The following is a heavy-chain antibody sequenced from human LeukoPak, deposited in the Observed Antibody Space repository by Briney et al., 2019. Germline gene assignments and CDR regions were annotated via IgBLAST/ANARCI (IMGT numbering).Heavy chain of an antibody. CDR1: GYTFTSYG. V-gene: IGHV1-18*01. Sequence: ASVKVSCKASGYTFTSYGISWVRQAPGQGLEWMGWISAYNGNTNYAQKLQGRVTMTTDTSTSTAYMELRSLRSDDTAVYYCARGTEERDTAMAGGFDYWGQGTLVTVSS. D-gene: IGHD5-18*01. J-gene: IGHJ4*02. CDR3: ARGTEERDTAMAGGFDY. CDR2: ISAYNGNT.